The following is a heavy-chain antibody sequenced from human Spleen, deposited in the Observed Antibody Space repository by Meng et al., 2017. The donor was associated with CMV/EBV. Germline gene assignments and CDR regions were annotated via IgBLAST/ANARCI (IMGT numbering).Heavy chain of an antibody. CDR2: IRYDGTIK. J-gene: IGHJ4*02. CDR1: GFTFSSSA. Sequence: GGSLRLSCAASGFTFSSSAMHWVRQASGKGLEWVAYIRYDGTIKYYADSVKGRFTISRDNYKNILYLEMSSLRGDDAALYFCAKEGDISGWYDPKYHFDHWGQGTLVTVSS. V-gene: IGHV3-30*02. D-gene: IGHD6-19*01. CDR3: AKEGDISGWYDPKYHFDH.